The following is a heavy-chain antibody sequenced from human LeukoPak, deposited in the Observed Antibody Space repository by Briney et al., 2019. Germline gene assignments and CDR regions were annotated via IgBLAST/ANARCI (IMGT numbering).Heavy chain of an antibody. Sequence: ASVKGSCKASGYTLTSYDINWVRQATGQGLEWRGWMNPNRGNTGYAQKFQGRVTMTRNTSISTAYMELSSLRSEDTAVYYCARVSRLRRHIVVVPAAMQDSDYDSSGQPLAYWGQGTLVTVSS. V-gene: IGHV1-8*01. CDR2: MNPNRGNT. D-gene: IGHD2-2*01. CDR1: GYTLTSYD. J-gene: IGHJ4*02. CDR3: ARVSRLRRHIVVVPAAMQDSDYDSSGQPLAY.